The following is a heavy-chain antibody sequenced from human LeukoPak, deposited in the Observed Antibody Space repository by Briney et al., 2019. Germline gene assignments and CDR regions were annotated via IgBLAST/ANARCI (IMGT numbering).Heavy chain of an antibody. CDR3: SSGLSVLRSNNTLVDY. V-gene: IGHV3-73*01. J-gene: IGHJ4*02. Sequence: GGSLRLSCAASGFTFSGSAMHWVRQASGKGLEWVGRIRSKANNYATAYAASMKGRFTISRDDSKNTAYLQMNSLKTGDTAAYFCSSGLSVLRSNNTLVDYWGQGTLVTVSS. CDR1: GFTFSGSA. CDR2: IRSKANNYAT. D-gene: IGHD4-17*01.